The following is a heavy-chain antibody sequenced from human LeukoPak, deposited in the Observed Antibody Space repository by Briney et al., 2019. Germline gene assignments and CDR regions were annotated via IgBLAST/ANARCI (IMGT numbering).Heavy chain of an antibody. Sequence: GRSLRLSCAASGFTFSSYAMHWVRQAPGKGLEWVAVISYDGSNKYYADSVKGRFTISRDNSKNTLYLQMNSLRAEDTAVYYCARPMYSSSWDTSYGMDVWGQGTTVTVSS. V-gene: IGHV3-30-3*01. CDR2: ISYDGSNK. D-gene: IGHD6-13*01. J-gene: IGHJ6*02. CDR3: ARPMYSSSWDTSYGMDV. CDR1: GFTFSSYA.